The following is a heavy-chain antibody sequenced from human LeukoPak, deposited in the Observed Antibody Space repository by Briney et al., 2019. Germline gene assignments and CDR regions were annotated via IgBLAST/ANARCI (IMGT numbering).Heavy chain of an antibody. CDR1: GYTFTSYG. Sequence: ASVKVSCKASGYTFTSYGISWVRRAPGQGLEWMGWISAYNGNTNYAQKLQGRVTMTTDTSTSTAYMELRSLRSDDTAVYYCARASSVVTANNWFDPWGQGTLVTVSS. V-gene: IGHV1-18*01. J-gene: IGHJ5*02. CDR2: ISAYNGNT. CDR3: ARASSVVTANNWFDP. D-gene: IGHD2-21*02.